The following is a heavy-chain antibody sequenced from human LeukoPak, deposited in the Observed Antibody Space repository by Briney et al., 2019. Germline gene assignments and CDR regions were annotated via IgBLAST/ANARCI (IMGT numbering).Heavy chain of an antibody. V-gene: IGHV4-34*01. D-gene: IGHD2-2*01. CDR3: ARGPHQHWPLGQF. CDR1: GGSFDGYH. CDR2: INDSGSP. Sequence: KASETLSLTCEVNGGSFDGYHWTWIRQSPGKGLECIGEINDSGSPVYSPSLKSRLTISVDTSKNQFSVTLTSVTVADTAVYYCARGPHQHWPLGQFWGQGSLVTVSS. J-gene: IGHJ4*02.